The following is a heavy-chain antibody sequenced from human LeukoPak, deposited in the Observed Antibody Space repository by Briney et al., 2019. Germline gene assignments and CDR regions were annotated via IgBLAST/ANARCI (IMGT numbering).Heavy chain of an antibody. Sequence: SETLSLTCTVSGSSTSSYYWSWIRQPPGKGLEWIGYIYNSGSTNYNPSLKSRVTISVDTSKNQFSLNLNSVTAEDTAVYFCARHGIVDSSRKYYFDYWGQGTLVTVSS. CDR1: GSSTSSYY. D-gene: IGHD6-13*01. CDR2: IYNSGST. CDR3: ARHGIVDSSRKYYFDY. J-gene: IGHJ4*02. V-gene: IGHV4-59*08.